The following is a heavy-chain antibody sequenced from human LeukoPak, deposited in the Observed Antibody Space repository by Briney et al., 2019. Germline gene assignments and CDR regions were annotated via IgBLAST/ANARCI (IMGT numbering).Heavy chain of an antibody. CDR3: ASGRQQLVLGYFDY. Sequence: GGSLRLSCAASGFTFDDYAMHWARHAPGKGPEWVSGISWNSGSIGYADSVKGRFTISRDNAKNSLYLQMNSLRAEDTAVYYCASGRQQLVLGYFDYWGQGTLVTVSS. J-gene: IGHJ4*02. D-gene: IGHD6-13*01. CDR2: ISWNSGSI. CDR1: GFTFDDYA. V-gene: IGHV3-9*01.